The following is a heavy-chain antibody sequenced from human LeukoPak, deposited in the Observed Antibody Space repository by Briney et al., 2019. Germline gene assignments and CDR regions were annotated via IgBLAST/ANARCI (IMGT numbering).Heavy chain of an antibody. J-gene: IGHJ4*02. V-gene: IGHV3-23*01. Sequence: PGGSLRLSCAASGFTFNIYAMSCVRQAPGKGLAWVSGLNEDGGYTYYADSVKGRFTISRDNSENTLYLQMSSLRAEDTAIYYCVRDFSCSGGSCPLFDSWGQGTLVSVSS. CDR1: GFTFNIYA. CDR2: LNEDGGYT. CDR3: VRDFSCSGGSCPLFDS. D-gene: IGHD2-15*01.